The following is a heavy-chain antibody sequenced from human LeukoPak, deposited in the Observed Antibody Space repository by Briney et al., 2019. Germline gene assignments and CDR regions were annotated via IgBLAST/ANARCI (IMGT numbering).Heavy chain of an antibody. V-gene: IGHV3-7*03. CDR2: IKQDGSEK. D-gene: IGHD4-17*01. CDR3: ARATSQGYGDLPDY. Sequence: PGGSLRLSCAASGFTFSSYWMSWVRQAPGKGLEWVANIKQDGSEKYHVDSVKGRFTISRDNAKNSLYLQMNSLRAEDTALYYCARATSQGYGDLPDYWGQGTLVTVSS. CDR1: GFTFSSYW. J-gene: IGHJ4*02.